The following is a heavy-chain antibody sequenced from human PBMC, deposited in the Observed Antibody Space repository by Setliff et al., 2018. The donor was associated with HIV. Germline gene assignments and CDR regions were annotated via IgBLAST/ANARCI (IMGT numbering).Heavy chain of an antibody. D-gene: IGHD1-26*01. CDR2: IDPSNSNT. CDR3: KVGITARGEDNYYYHMDV. CDR1: GYSFTSYW. Sequence: GESLKISCKGSGYSFTSYWISWVRQMPGKGLEWMGRIDPSNSNTNYSPSLQGHVTISADKSISTAYLQWSSLKPEDTAVYYCKVGITARGEDNYYYHMDVWGKGTTVTVS. V-gene: IGHV5-10-1*01. J-gene: IGHJ6*03.